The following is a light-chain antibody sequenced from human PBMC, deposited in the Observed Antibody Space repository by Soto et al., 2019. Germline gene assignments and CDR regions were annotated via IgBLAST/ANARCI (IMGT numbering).Light chain of an antibody. V-gene: IGLV2-8*01. Sequence: QTVLTQPASESGSPGQSITISCSGTSSDVGGYNYVSWHQQHPGKAPKLMIYEVSKRPSGVPDRFSGSKSGNTASLIDSGLQAEDEADYYCSSYAGSNNFVFGTG. CDR3: SSYAGSNNFV. CDR2: EVS. J-gene: IGLJ1*01. CDR1: SSDVGGYNY.